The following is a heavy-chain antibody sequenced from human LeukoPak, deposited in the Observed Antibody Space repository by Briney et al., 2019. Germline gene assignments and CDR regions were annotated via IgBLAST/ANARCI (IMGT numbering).Heavy chain of an antibody. J-gene: IGHJ6*02. Sequence: PGGSLRLSCAASEFTFSNYAMHWVRQAAGKGLEFVSAIGGSGGSTYYANSVKGRFIISRDNSKNTLYLQMGSLSAEDMAVYYCARNDYFYYYGLDVWGQGTTVTVSS. CDR3: ARNDYFYYYGLDV. CDR1: EFTFSNYA. V-gene: IGHV3-64*01. CDR2: IGGSGGST.